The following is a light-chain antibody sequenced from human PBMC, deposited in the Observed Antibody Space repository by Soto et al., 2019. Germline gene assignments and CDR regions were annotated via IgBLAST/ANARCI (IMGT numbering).Light chain of an antibody. Sequence: EVVLSQSPGTLSLNQGERATLSCRASQSVSSSYLAWYQQKPGQAPRLLIYGASSRATGIPDRFSGSGSGTDFTLIISRLEPEDFAVYYCQQYGSSPWTFGQGTKVDI. J-gene: IGKJ1*01. CDR2: GAS. CDR1: QSVSSSY. CDR3: QQYGSSPWT. V-gene: IGKV3-20*01.